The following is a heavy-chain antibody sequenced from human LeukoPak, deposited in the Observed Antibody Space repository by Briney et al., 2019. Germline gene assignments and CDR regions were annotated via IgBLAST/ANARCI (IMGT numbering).Heavy chain of an antibody. J-gene: IGHJ4*02. CDR2: ISDIGSI. Sequence: NASETLSLTCTVSGGSISSYYWSWIRQPPGKGLEWIAYISDIGSINYNPSLKSRVIISLDTSKNQFSLKLSSVTAADTAVYYCAGHHPRNTVDFWGQGTLVTVSS. V-gene: IGHV4-59*08. CDR3: AGHHPRNTVDF. D-gene: IGHD2-8*02. CDR1: GGSISSYY.